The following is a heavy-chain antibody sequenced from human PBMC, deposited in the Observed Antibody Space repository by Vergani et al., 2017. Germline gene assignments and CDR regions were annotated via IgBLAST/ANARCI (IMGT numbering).Heavy chain of an antibody. J-gene: IGHJ4*02. V-gene: IGHV4-39*01. CDR2: IYDIGSN. CDR3: ARLYNALDY. CDR1: GGSIRNSNSY. D-gene: IGHD1-14*01. Sequence: QMQLQESGPGLVKPSETLSLTCTVSGGSIRNSNSYWAWIRQPPGKGLEWIASIYDIGSNYSNPTLKSRVTISVDTSKNQFSLKMLSVTAADTAVYYCARLYNALDYWGPGTLVTISS.